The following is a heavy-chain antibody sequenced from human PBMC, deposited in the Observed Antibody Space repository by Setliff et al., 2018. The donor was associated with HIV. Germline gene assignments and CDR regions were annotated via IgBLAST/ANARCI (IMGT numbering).Heavy chain of an antibody. V-gene: IGHV3-11*06. D-gene: IGHD2-2*01. CDR3: ARGRVPGNY. CDR2: ISSRAGTYT. Sequence: GGSLRLSCAASGFTFSDYYMTWIRQAPGKGLEWVSYISSRAGTYTNYADSVKGRFTSSRDNAKNSLYLQMNSLRAEDTAFYYCARGRVPGNYWGQGTLVTVSS. CDR1: GFTFSDYY. J-gene: IGHJ4*02.